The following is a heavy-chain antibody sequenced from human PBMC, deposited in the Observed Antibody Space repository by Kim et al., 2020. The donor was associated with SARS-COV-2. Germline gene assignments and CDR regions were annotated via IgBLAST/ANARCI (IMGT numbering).Heavy chain of an antibody. D-gene: IGHD1-26*01. J-gene: IGHJ2*01. CDR2: IIPDDST. CDR1: GFALSSYV. CDR3: ARRRPDSGYCYLDL. Sequence: GGSLRLSCAASGFALSSYVMAWVRQAPGKGLEWVSNIIPDDSTHYADSVRGRFTISRDNSKNTLYLQLNSGRAEDAAIFYYARRRPDSGYCYLDLWGRDT. V-gene: IGHV3-23*01.